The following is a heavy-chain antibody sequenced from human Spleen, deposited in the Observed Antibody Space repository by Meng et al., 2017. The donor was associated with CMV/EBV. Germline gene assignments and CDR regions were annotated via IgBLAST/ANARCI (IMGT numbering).Heavy chain of an antibody. D-gene: IGHD1-7*01. J-gene: IGHJ6*02. CDR1: FSSYW. CDR2: INQDGSDK. V-gene: IGHV3-7*01. CDR3: AKLGEIGTTTYYYYGVDV. Sequence: FSSYWMSWVRQAPGKGLEWVANINQDGSDKYYVDSMKGRFSISRDNAKNSLYLQMNNLRAEDTAVYYCAKLGEIGTTTYYYYGVDVWGQGTTVTVSS.